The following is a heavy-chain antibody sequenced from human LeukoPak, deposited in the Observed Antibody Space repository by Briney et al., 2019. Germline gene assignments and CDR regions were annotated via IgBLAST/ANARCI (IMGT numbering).Heavy chain of an antibody. CDR1: GYSFTTFY. J-gene: IGHJ4*02. V-gene: IGHV1-46*01. CDR3: ARERQYCSGSACYGSDY. CDR2: VNPTSGVS. Sequence: ASVKISCRTSGYSFTTFYIHWVRQAPGQGLEWMGPVNPTSGVSIYAQKFQGRVTMTRDTSTSTVYMELSSLTSDDAAVYFCARERQYCSGSACYGSDYWGQGTLVTVSS. D-gene: IGHD2-2*01.